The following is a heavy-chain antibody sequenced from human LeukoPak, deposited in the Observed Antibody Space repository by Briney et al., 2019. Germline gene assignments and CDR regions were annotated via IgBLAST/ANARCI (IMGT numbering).Heavy chain of an antibody. J-gene: IGHJ5*02. Sequence: SETLSLTCAVYGGSFSGYYWSWIRQPPGKGLEWIGEINHSRSTNYNPSLKSRVTISVDTSKNQFSLKLSSVTAADTAVYYCARGAQFDPWGQGTLVTVSS. V-gene: IGHV4-34*01. CDR3: ARGAQFDP. CDR2: INHSRST. CDR1: GGSFSGYY.